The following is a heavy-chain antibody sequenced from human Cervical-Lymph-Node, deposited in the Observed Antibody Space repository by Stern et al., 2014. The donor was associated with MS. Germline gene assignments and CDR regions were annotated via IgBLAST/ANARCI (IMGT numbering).Heavy chain of an antibody. CDR1: RFKFSIYW. J-gene: IGHJ4*02. D-gene: IGHD1-14*01. CDR3: ARQTTAWASDV. Sequence: EVQLVESGAELIRPGESLKISCKGSRFKFSIYWIAWVRQMPGKGLEWMWIIYPGDSETRYSPSFHGQVTISADTSTSTAYLKRSSLNASDSAMYFCARQTTAWASDVWGQGTLVTVSS. V-gene: IGHV5-51*01. CDR2: IYPGDSET.